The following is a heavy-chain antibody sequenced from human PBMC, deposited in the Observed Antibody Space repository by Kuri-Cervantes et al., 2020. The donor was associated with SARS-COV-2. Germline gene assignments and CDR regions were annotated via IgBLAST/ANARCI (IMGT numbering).Heavy chain of an antibody. CDR1: GFTFSNAW. CDR2: IKSKTDGGTT. Sequence: GGSLRLSCAASGFTFSNAWMSWVRQAPGKGLEWVGRIKSKTDGGTTDYAAPVKGRFTISRDDSKNTLYLQMNSLKTEDTALYHCARGGNYYGSGSYLSPFDYWGQGTLVTVSS. J-gene: IGHJ4*02. D-gene: IGHD3-10*01. V-gene: IGHV3-15*01. CDR3: ARGGNYYGSGSYLSPFDY.